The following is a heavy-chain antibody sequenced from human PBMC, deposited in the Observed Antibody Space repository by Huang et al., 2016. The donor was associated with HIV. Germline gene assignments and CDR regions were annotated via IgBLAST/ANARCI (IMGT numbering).Heavy chain of an antibody. CDR3: ARARGYYDSSVSYYFDY. CDR1: GGTFRSYA. Sequence: QVQLVQSGAAVKKPGSSVKGSCKASGGTFRSYAISWVRQAPGQGLEGRVGISPIVGTANYAQKFQGRVHITADESTSTAYMELSSLRSEDTAVYYCARARGYYDSSVSYYFDYWGQGTLVTVSS. J-gene: IGHJ4*02. V-gene: IGHV1-69*13. CDR2: ISPIVGTA. D-gene: IGHD3-22*01.